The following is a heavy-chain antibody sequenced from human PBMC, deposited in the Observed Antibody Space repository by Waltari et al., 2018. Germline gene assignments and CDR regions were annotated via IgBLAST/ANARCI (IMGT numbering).Heavy chain of an antibody. V-gene: IGHV3-48*04. J-gene: IGHJ4*02. CDR1: GFTFSSYS. Sequence: EVQLVESGGGLVQPGGSLRLSCAASGFTFSSYSMNGVRQAPGKGVEWVSYIRSSSSTIYYADSVKGRLTISRDNAKNSLYLQMNSLRAEDTAVYYGARRFYGSGSHLGRYWGQGTLVTVSS. D-gene: IGHD3-10*01. CDR3: ARRFYGSGSHLGRY. CDR2: IRSSSSTI.